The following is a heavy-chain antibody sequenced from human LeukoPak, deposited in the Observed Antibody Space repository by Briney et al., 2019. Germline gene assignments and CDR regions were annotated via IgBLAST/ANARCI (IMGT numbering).Heavy chain of an antibody. J-gene: IGHJ6*02. Sequence: GGSLKLSCVASGFTFSGSAMHWVRQASGKGLEWVGRIRSKANSYATAYAASVKGRFTISRDDSKNTAYLQMNSLKTEDTAVYYCTRPARNYYYGMDVWGQGTTVTVSS. CDR1: GFTFSGSA. CDR3: TRPARNYYYGMDV. V-gene: IGHV3-73*01. CDR2: IRSKANSYAT.